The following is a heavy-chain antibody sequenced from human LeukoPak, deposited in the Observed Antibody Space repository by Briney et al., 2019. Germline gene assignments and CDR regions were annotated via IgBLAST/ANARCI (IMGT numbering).Heavy chain of an antibody. CDR1: GFTVSSNY. J-gene: IGHJ4*02. V-gene: IGHV3-66*01. Sequence: GGSLRLSCAASGFTVSSNYMSWVRQAPGKGLEWVSVIYSGGSTYYADSVKGRFTISRDNSKNTLYLQMNSLRAEDTAVYYCARVDYGDHGFDYWGQGTLVTVSS. CDR2: IYSGGST. D-gene: IGHD4-17*01. CDR3: ARVDYGDHGFDY.